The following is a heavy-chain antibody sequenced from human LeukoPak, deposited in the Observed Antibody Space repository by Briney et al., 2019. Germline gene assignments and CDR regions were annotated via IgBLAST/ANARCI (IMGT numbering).Heavy chain of an antibody. Sequence: GGSLRLSCAASGFTFSSYWMSWVRQAPGKGLEWVANIKEDGSERYYVDSLKGRFTISRDNAKNSLFLQMNSLRAEDTAVYYCARSYYDSSGYYPGSFDYWGQGTLVTVSS. CDR2: IKEDGSER. CDR3: ARSYYDSSGYYPGSFDY. CDR1: GFTFSSYW. J-gene: IGHJ4*02. D-gene: IGHD3-22*01. V-gene: IGHV3-7*01.